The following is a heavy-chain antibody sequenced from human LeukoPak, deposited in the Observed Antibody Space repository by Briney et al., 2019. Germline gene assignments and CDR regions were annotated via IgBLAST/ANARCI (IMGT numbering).Heavy chain of an antibody. Sequence: GGSLRLSCAASGFTFSTYGMHWVRQAPGKGLEWVAFIRYDGSNKYYADSVKGRFTISRDNSKNTLYLQMDSLRAEDTAVYYCARDPYSGSYGDSYYYYMDVWGKGTTVTISS. CDR2: IRYDGSNK. J-gene: IGHJ6*03. CDR1: GFTFSTYG. CDR3: ARDPYSGSYGDSYYYYMDV. V-gene: IGHV3-30*02. D-gene: IGHD1-26*01.